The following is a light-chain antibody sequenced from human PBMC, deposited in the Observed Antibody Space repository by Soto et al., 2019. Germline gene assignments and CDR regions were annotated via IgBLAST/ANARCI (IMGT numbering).Light chain of an antibody. Sequence: EIVMTQSPATLSVSPGERATLSCRASQSVSSNLAWYQQKPGQAPRLLIYGASTRATGIPARFSGSGSGTEFTLTISSLQFEDFAVYYCQQYNNRPTFCQGTRLEIK. V-gene: IGKV3-15*01. CDR3: QQYNNRPT. J-gene: IGKJ5*01. CDR1: QSVSSN. CDR2: GAS.